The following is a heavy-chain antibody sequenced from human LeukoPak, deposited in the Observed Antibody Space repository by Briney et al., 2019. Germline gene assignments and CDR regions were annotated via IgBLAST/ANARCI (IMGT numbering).Heavy chain of an antibody. CDR3: ARDRGYSYGIDY. V-gene: IGHV4-61*02. D-gene: IGHD5-18*01. J-gene: IGHJ4*02. CDR1: GGSISSGSYY. Sequence: PSETLSLTCTVSGGSISSGSYYWSWIRQPAGKGLEWIGRIYTSGSTNYNPSLKSRVTISVDTSKNPFSLKLSSVTAADTAVYYCARDRGYSYGIDYWGQGTLVPVSS. CDR2: IYTSGST.